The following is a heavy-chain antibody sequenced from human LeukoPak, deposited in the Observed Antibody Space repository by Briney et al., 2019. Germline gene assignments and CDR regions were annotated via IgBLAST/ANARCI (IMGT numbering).Heavy chain of an antibody. CDR3: ARVVKIFGVVIPAHAFDI. CDR1: GGTFSSYA. CDR2: IIPIFGTA. J-gene: IGHJ3*02. Sequence: GASVKVSCKASGGTFSSYAISWVRQAPGQGLEWMGGIIPIFGTANYAQKFQGRVTITADESTSTAYMELSSLRSEDTAVYYCARVVKIFGVVIPAHAFDIWGQGTMVTVSS. V-gene: IGHV1-69*13. D-gene: IGHD3-3*01.